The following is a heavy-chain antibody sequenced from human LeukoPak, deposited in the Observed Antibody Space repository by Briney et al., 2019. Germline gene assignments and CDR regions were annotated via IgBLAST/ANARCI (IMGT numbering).Heavy chain of an antibody. CDR3: ARGPAVLDP. V-gene: IGHV6-1*01. J-gene: IGHJ5*02. Sequence: SQTLSLTCAISGDSVSSNSAAWNWIRQSPSRGLEWLGRTYYRSKWFSSYAVSVNSRIIINPDTSKNRFSLQLNSVTPEDTAVYYCARGPAVLDPWGQGILVTVSS. CDR2: TYYRSKWFS. D-gene: IGHD2-2*01. CDR1: GDSVSSNSAA.